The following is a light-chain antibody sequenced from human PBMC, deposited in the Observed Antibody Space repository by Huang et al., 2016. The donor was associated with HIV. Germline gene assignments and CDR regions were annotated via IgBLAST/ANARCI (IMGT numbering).Light chain of an antibody. CDR3: QQYNNWPPWT. CDR2: GAS. J-gene: IGKJ1*01. V-gene: IGKV3-15*01. CDR1: QSVSNN. Sequence: EIVMTQSPATLSVSPRERAPLACRASQSVSNNLAWYQQKPGQAPRLLLYGASTRATGIPARFSGSGSGTEFTLTISSLQSEDFAVYYCQQYNNWPPWTFGQGTKVEIK.